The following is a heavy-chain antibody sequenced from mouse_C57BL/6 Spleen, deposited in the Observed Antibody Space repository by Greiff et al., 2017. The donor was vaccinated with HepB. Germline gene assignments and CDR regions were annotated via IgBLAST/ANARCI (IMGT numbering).Heavy chain of an antibody. V-gene: IGHV1-42*01. CDR2: INPSTGGT. J-gene: IGHJ4*01. CDR3: ARGGLPMDY. D-gene: IGHD2-13*01. CDR1: GYSFTGYY. Sequence: VQLQQSGPELVKPGASVKISCKASGYSFTGYYMNWVKQSPEKSLEWIGEINPSTGGTTYNQKFKAKATLTVDKSSSTAYMQLKSLTSEDSAVYYCARGGLPMDYWGQGTSVTVSS.